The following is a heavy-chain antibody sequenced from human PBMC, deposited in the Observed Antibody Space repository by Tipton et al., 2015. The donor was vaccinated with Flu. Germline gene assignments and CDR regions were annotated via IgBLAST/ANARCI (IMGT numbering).Heavy chain of an antibody. CDR2: IYTSGST. V-gene: IGHV4-61*02. J-gene: IGHJ3*02. CDR3: ARFSREDAFDI. Sequence: TLSLTCTVSGGSISSGSYYWSWIRQPAGKGLEWIGRIYTSGSTNYNPSLKSRVTMSVDTSKNQFSLKLSSVTAADTAVYYCARFSREDAFDIWGQGTMVTVSS. CDR1: GGSISSGSYY. D-gene: IGHD5-24*01.